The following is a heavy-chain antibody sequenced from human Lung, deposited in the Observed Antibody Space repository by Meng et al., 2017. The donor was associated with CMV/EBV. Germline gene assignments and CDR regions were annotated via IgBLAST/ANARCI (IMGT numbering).Heavy chain of an antibody. Sequence: SCKASGYTFTTYYLHWVRQAPGQGLEWMGIINPSGGDTSYAQRFQGRVTMTRDTSTSTVYMELSSLRSEDTATYYCARANYFEWFDPWGQGTLVTVSS. V-gene: IGHV1-46*01. D-gene: IGHD2/OR15-2a*01. J-gene: IGHJ5*02. CDR3: ARANYFEWFDP. CDR2: INPSGGDT. CDR1: GYTFTTYY.